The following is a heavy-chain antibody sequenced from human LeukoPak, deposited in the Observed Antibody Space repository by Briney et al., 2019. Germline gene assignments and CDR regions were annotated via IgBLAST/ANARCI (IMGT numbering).Heavy chain of an antibody. Sequence: SVKVSCKASGGTFSSYAISWVRQAPGQGLELMGGIIPIFGTANYAQKFQGRVTITADESTSTAYMELSSLRSEVTAVYYCATVGMVRGVPPSYFDYWGQGTLVTVSS. CDR1: GGTFSSYA. J-gene: IGHJ4*02. CDR2: IIPIFGTA. CDR3: ATVGMVRGVPPSYFDY. D-gene: IGHD3-10*01. V-gene: IGHV1-69*13.